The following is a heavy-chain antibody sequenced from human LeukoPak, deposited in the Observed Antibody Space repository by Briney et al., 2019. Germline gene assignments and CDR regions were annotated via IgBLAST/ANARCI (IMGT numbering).Heavy chain of an antibody. CDR2: ISAYNGNT. J-gene: IGHJ5*02. CDR1: GYTFTTNK. V-gene: IGHV1-18*01. Sequence: GASVKVSCRASGYTFTTNKLHWVRQAPGQGLEWMGWISAYNGNTNYAQKLQGRVTMTTDTSTSTAYMELRSLRSDDTAVYYCARVGTTPTRNWFDPWGQGTLVTVSS. CDR3: ARVGTTPTRNWFDP. D-gene: IGHD2-15*01.